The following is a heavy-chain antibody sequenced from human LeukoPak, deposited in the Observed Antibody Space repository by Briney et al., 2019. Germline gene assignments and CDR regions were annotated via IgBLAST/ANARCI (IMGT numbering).Heavy chain of an antibody. CDR3: ARFSWVLGTGYYYGMDV. J-gene: IGHJ6*02. Sequence: SETLSLTCTVSGGSIGSYYWSWIRQPPGKGLEWIGYIYYSGSTNYNPSLKSRVTTSVDTSKNQFSLKLSSVTAADTAVYYCARFSWVLGTGYYYGMDVWGQGTTVTVSS. CDR1: GGSIGSYY. V-gene: IGHV4-59*01. D-gene: IGHD1/OR15-1a*01. CDR2: IYYSGST.